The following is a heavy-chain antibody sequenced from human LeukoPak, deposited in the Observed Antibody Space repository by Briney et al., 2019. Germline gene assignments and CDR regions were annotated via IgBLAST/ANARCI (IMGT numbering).Heavy chain of an antibody. CDR1: GFVFGTHG. J-gene: IGHJ4*02. D-gene: IGHD6-19*01. CDR3: ARDKEYSSGWYGY. CDR2: IWYDGSEK. V-gene: IGHV3-33*08. Sequence: GGSLRLSCAASGFVFGTHGMHWVRQAPGKGLEWVAVIWYDGSEKYYADSVKGRFTISRDNSKNTLYLQMNSLRAEDTAVYYCARDKEYSSGWYGYWGQGTLVTVSS.